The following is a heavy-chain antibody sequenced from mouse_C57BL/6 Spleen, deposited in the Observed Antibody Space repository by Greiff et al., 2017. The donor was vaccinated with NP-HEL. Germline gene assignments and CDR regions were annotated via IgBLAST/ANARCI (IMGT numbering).Heavy chain of an antibody. V-gene: IGHV14-4*01. CDR2: IDPENGDT. CDR3: TTLSTMVTEGNY. CDR1: GFNIKDDY. Sequence: EVMLVESGAELVRPGASVKLSCTASGFNIKDDYMHWVKQRPEQGLEWIGWIDPENGDTEYASKFQGKATITADTSSNTAYLQLSSLTSEDTAVYYCTTLSTMVTEGNYWGQGTTLTVSS. J-gene: IGHJ2*01. D-gene: IGHD2-1*01.